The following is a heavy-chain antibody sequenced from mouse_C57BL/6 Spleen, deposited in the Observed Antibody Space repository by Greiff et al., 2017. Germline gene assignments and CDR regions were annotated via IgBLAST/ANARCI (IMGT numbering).Heavy chain of an antibody. CDR1: GYTFTSYW. V-gene: IGHV1-55*01. J-gene: IGHJ4*01. CDR2: IYPSSGST. D-gene: IGHD2-1*01. CDR3: ASVYYGNYDYAMDY. Sequence: QVQLQQPGAELVKPGASVKMSCKASGYTFTSYWINWVKQRPGQGLEWIGDIYPSSGSTNYNEKFKSKATLTVDTSSCAAYMQLSSLTSEDSAVYYSASVYYGNYDYAMDYWGQGTSVTVSS.